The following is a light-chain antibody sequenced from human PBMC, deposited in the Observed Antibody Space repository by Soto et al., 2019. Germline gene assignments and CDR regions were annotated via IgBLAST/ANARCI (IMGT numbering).Light chain of an antibody. V-gene: IGKV3-20*01. CDR1: QSVSSN. CDR2: GAS. Sequence: EIVMTQSPATLSVSPGEIATLSFSASQSVSSNLAWYQQKPGQSPRLLLYGASNRATGVPDRFSGSGSGTDFTLTISRLEPEDFAVYYCQQYGSSLTWTFGQGTKVDIK. J-gene: IGKJ1*01. CDR3: QQYGSSLTWT.